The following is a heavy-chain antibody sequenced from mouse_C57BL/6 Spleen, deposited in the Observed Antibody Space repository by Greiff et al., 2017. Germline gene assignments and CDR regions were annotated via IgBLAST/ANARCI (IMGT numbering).Heavy chain of an antibody. CDR1: GFSLTSYG. J-gene: IGHJ1*03. Sequence: QVQLQQSGPGLVQPSQSLSITCTVSGFSLTSYGVHWVRQPPGKGLEWLGVIWSGGSTDYNAAFISRLSISKDNSKRQVFFKMNSLQADDTAIYYCASPYYYGSSYVGFDVWGTGTTVTVSS. CDR3: ASPYYYGSSYVGFDV. D-gene: IGHD1-1*01. V-gene: IGHV2-4*01. CDR2: IWSGGST.